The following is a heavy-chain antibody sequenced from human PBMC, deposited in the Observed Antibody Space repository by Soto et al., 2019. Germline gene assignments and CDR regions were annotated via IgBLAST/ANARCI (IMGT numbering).Heavy chain of an antibody. V-gene: IGHV3-23*01. CDR1: GFIFGNYA. CDR2: ITANSGTK. J-gene: IGHJ4*02. Sequence: PGESLKISCAASGFIFGNYAMNWVRQTPGKGLEWVAGITANSGTKYYSDSVEGRFTISRDNSKNTLDLQMDSLRVEDTAIYYCPKTSSHYDFWSGLDYWGQGILVTAPQ. CDR3: PKTSSHYDFWSGLDY. D-gene: IGHD3-3*01.